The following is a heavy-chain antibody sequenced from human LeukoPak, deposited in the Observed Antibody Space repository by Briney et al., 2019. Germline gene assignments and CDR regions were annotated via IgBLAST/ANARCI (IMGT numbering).Heavy chain of an antibody. J-gene: IGHJ4*02. Sequence: GGSLRLSCAASGFTFSSYWMSWVRQAPGKGLEWVANINQDGSAKDYGGSVEGRFTISRDNAKNSLYLQMNSLTAEDTAVYFCASAPNENYFDFWCQGTLVTVSS. V-gene: IGHV3-7*01. CDR3: ASAPNENYFDF. CDR1: GFTFSSYW. CDR2: INQDGSAK.